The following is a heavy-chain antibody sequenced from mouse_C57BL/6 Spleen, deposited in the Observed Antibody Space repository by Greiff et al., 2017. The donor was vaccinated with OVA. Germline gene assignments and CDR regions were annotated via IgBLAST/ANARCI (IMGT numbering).Heavy chain of an antibody. J-gene: IGHJ4*01. V-gene: IGHV5-12*01. D-gene: IGHD2-3*01. CDR3: ARHDDGYPYAMDY. CDR2: ISNGGGST. Sequence: DVKLVESGGGLVQPGGSLKLSCAASGFTFSDYYMYWVRQTPEKRLEWVAYISNGGGSTYYPDTVKGRFTISRDNAKNTLYLQMSRLKSEDTAMYYCARHDDGYPYAMDYWGQGTSVTVSS. CDR1: GFTFSDYY.